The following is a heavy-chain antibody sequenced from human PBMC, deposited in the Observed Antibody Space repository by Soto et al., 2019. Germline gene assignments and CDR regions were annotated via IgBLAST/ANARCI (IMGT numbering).Heavy chain of an antibody. V-gene: IGHV4-39*01. Sequence: PLETLSLTCTFSGFSSTSSNYYLAWIRQPPGKGLEWIGNIYYSGTTYYNPSLKSRVTISVDTSKNQFSLKLTSVTAADTAVYYCASPDRYGEGNFDYWGQGTLVTVSS. D-gene: IGHD1-1*01. CDR2: IYYSGTT. CDR3: ASPDRYGEGNFDY. J-gene: IGHJ4*02. CDR1: GFSSTSSNYY.